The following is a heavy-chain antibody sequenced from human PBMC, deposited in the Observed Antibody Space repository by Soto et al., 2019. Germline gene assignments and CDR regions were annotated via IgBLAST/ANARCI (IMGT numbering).Heavy chain of an antibody. CDR3: ARVDTTNTIATMDY. CDR2: IYHSGSS. J-gene: IGHJ4*02. Sequence: QVQLQESGPGLVKPSGTLSLTCAVSGDSISSSNWWSWVRQPPGKGLEWIGEIYHSGSSNYNSSLKSRVTMSLDKSKNEFSLKLSSVTAADTAVYYCARVDTTNTIATMDYWGQGTLVTVSS. D-gene: IGHD5-18*01. V-gene: IGHV4-4*02. CDR1: GDSISSSNW.